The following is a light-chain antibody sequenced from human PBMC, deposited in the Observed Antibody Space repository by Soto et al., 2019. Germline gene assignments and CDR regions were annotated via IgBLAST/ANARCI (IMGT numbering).Light chain of an antibody. CDR3: QQYGSSPWT. Sequence: EIVMTQSPATLSVSPVERATLSCRASQSVSSNLAWYQQKPGQAPRLLIYGASSRATGIPDRFSGSGSGTDFTRTISRLEPEDFAVYYCQQYGSSPWTFGQGTKVDIK. V-gene: IGKV3-20*01. J-gene: IGKJ1*01. CDR1: QSVSSN. CDR2: GAS.